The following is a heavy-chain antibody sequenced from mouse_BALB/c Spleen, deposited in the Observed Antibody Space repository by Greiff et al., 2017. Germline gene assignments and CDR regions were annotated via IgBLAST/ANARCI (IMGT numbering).Heavy chain of an antibody. Sequence: EVKLMESGAELVKPGASVKLSCTASGFNIKDTYMHWVKQRPEQGLEWIGRIDPANGNTKYDPKFQGKATITADTSSNTAYLQLSSLTSEDTAVYYCARNYRYGGYAMDYWGQGTSVTVSS. CDR2: IDPANGNT. D-gene: IGHD2-14*01. CDR3: ARNYRYGGYAMDY. CDR1: GFNIKDTY. V-gene: IGHV14-3*02. J-gene: IGHJ4*01.